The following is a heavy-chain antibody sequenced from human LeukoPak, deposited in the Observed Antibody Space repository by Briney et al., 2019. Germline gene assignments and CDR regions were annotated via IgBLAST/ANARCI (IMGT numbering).Heavy chain of an antibody. D-gene: IGHD6-19*01. CDR2: ISSDGSNK. CDR3: TRDLVTSGWLNWFDP. CDR1: GFTFSSYA. V-gene: IGHV3-30*04. Sequence: GGSLRLSCAASGFTFSSYAMHWVRQAPGKGLEWVAVISSDGSNKYYADSVKGRFTISRDNSKNTLYLQMNSLRAGDTSVYYCTRDLVTSGWLNWFDPWGQGTLVTVSS. J-gene: IGHJ5*02.